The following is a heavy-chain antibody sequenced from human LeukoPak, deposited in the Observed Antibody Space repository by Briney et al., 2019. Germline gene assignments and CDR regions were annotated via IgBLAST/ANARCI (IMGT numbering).Heavy chain of an antibody. CDR3: ATEGGSGSYYGDDAFDM. CDR2: IKSKSDDGTT. V-gene: IGHV3-15*01. CDR1: GFTVTDAW. Sequence: GGSLRLSCAASGFTVTDAWMSWVRQSPGKGLEWVGRIKSKSDDGTTDYPAPVQGGFTISRDDSKNTLSLQMNSLKTEDTAVYYCATEGGSGSYYGDDAFDMWGQGTMVTVSS. D-gene: IGHD3-10*01. J-gene: IGHJ3*02.